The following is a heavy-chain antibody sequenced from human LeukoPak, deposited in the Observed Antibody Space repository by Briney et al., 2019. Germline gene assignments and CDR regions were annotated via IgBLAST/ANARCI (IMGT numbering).Heavy chain of an antibody. CDR3: ARGVYIAAAQYGY. D-gene: IGHD6-13*01. V-gene: IGHV4-59*01. CDR2: ILHGGGT. Sequence: SETLSLTCAVSGGSINSDSWSWIRQPPGKGLEWVGYILHGGGTYSNPSLKSRVTISVDRSKNQFSLKLSSVTAADTAVYYCARGVYIAAAQYGYWGQGTLVTVSS. J-gene: IGHJ4*02. CDR1: GGSINSDS.